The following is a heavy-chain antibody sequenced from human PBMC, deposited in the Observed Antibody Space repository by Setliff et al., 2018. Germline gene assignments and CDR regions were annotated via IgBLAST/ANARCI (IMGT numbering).Heavy chain of an antibody. D-gene: IGHD3-3*01. CDR1: GGSISSYY. Sequence: SETLSLTCTVSGGSISSYYWSWIRQPPGKGLEWIGYIYYSGSTNYNPSLKSRVTISVDTSKNQFSLKLSSVTAADTAVYCCARMTGFSYMDVWGKGTPVTVSS. CDR3: ARMTGFSYMDV. J-gene: IGHJ6*03. V-gene: IGHV4-59*08. CDR2: IYYSGST.